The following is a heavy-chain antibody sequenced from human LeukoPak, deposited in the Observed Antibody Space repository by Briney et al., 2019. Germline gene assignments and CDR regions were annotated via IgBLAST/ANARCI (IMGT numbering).Heavy chain of an antibody. J-gene: IGHJ4*02. Sequence: TSSETLSLTCTVFGGSISSYYWSWIRQPPGKGLEWIGYIYYSGSTNYNPSLKSRVTISVDTSKNQFSLKLSSVTAADTAVYYCARAVWAEDVFDYWGQGTLVTVSS. CDR1: GGSISSYY. CDR2: IYYSGST. D-gene: IGHD2-8*01. CDR3: ARAVWAEDVFDY. V-gene: IGHV4-59*01.